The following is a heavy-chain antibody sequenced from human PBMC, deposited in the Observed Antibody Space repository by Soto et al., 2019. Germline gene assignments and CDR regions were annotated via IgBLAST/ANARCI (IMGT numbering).Heavy chain of an antibody. CDR3: ARGMWGAIFGLAFDI. Sequence: PGGSLRLSCAASGFTFSSYDMHWVRQATGKGLEWVSAIGTAGDTYYPGSVKGRFTISRENAKNSLYLQMNSLRAGDTAVYYCARGMWGAIFGLAFDIWGQGTMVTVSS. J-gene: IGHJ3*02. CDR1: GFTFSSYD. D-gene: IGHD3-3*01. V-gene: IGHV3-13*01. CDR2: IGTAGDT.